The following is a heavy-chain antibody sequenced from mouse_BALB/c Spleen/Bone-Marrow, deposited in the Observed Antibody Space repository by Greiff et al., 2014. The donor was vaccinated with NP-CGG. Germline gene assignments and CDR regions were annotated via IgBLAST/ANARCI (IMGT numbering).Heavy chain of an antibody. D-gene: IGHD2-4*01. J-gene: IGHJ3*01. Sequence: QVQLQQSGPELVKPGASVKISYKASGYAFSSSWMNWVKQRPGQGLEWIGRIYPGDGNTNYNGKFKGKATLTADKSSTTAYMLLSSLTSVDSAVYFCALYDYDGLSWFAYWGQGTLVTVSA. V-gene: IGHV1-82*01. CDR1: GYAFSSSW. CDR3: ALYDYDGLSWFAY. CDR2: IYPGDGNT.